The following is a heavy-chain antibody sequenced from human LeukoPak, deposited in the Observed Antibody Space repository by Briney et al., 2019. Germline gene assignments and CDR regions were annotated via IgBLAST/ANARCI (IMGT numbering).Heavy chain of an antibody. D-gene: IGHD2-2*01. CDR1: GGSISSSSYY. V-gene: IGHV4-39*01. CDR3: ARTDRPSTRGAFDI. J-gene: IGHJ3*02. CDR2: IYYSGST. Sequence: SETLSLTCTVSGGSISSSSYYWGWIRQPPGKGLEWIGSIYYSGSTYYNPSLKSRVTISVDTSKNQFSLKLSSVTAADTAVYYCARTDRPSTRGAFDIWGQGTMVTVSS.